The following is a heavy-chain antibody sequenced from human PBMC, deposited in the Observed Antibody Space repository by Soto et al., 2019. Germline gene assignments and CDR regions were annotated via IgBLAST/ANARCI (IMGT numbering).Heavy chain of an antibody. Sequence: QVQLLQSGAEVKKPGASVKVSCKASGYRFTTYGITWVRLAPGQGLEWLGGISTYNGNTDYAQNLQDRVTMTTETSTSPAYMEVTSLTSDDTAVDYCARGLGTNGLDVWGQGTTVTVSS. CDR3: ARGLGTNGLDV. CDR2: ISTYNGNT. J-gene: IGHJ6*01. D-gene: IGHD7-27*01. CDR1: GYRFTTYG. V-gene: IGHV1-18*04.